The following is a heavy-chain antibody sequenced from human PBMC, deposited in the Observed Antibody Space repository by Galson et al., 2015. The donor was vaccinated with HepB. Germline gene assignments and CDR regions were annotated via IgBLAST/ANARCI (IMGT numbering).Heavy chain of an antibody. Sequence: QSGAEVKKPGESLRISCKGSGYSFTSYWISWVRQMPGKGLEWMGRIDPSDSYTNYSPSFQGHVTISADKSISTAYLQWSSLKASDTAMYYCARTGVVRRDGYNPSPDAAYYYYYMDVWGKGTTVTVSS. CDR3: ARTGVVRRDGYNPSPDAAYYYYYMDV. CDR2: IDPSDSYT. V-gene: IGHV5-10-1*01. J-gene: IGHJ6*03. D-gene: IGHD5-24*01. CDR1: GYSFTSYW.